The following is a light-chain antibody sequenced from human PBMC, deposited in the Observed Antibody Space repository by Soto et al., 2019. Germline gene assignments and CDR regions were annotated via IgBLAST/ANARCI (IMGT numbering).Light chain of an antibody. Sequence: DIQLTQSPSFLSASVGDRVTITCRASQAIGNSLAWYEQQPGKAPKLLIHTASTLGSGVPSRFSGSGSGTEFPLTISNLQPEGLATYYCHRLRSYPPSFGRGTKVDFK. CDR1: QAIGNS. CDR2: TAS. J-gene: IGKJ3*01. V-gene: IGKV1-9*01. CDR3: HRLRSYPPS.